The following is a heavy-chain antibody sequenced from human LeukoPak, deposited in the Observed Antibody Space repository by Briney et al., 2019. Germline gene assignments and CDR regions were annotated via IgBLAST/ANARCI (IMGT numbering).Heavy chain of an antibody. CDR2: INHSGST. CDR1: GGSFSGYY. CDR3: ARGATYYYDSSGYYPFDY. D-gene: IGHD3-22*01. V-gene: IGHV4-34*01. J-gene: IGHJ4*02. Sequence: SETLSLTCAVYGGSFSGYYWSWLRQPPGKGLEWIGEINHSGSTNYNPSLKSRVTISVDTSKNQFSLKLSSVIAADTAVYYCARGATYYYDSSGYYPFDYWGQGTLVTVSS.